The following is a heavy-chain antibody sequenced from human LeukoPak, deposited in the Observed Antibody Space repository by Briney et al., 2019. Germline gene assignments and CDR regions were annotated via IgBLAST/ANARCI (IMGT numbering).Heavy chain of an antibody. J-gene: IGHJ6*02. Sequence: SVKVSCKASGFTFTSSAVQWVRQARGQRLEWIGWIVVGSGNTNYTQKFQERVTITRDMSTSTAYMELSSLRSEDTAVYYCAADPYYDFWSGYYRIRDYYYYGMDVWGQGTTVTVSS. CDR2: IVVGSGNT. CDR3: AADPYYDFWSGYYRIRDYYYYGMDV. V-gene: IGHV1-58*01. D-gene: IGHD3-3*01. CDR1: GFTFTSSA.